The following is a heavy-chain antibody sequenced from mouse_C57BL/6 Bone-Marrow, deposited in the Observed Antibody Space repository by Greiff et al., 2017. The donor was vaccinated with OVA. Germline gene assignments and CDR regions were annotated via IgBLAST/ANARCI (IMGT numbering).Heavy chain of an antibody. CDR3: ARQGPSTMVTTWYFDV. CDR1: GFTFSSYT. D-gene: IGHD2-2*01. V-gene: IGHV5-9*01. Sequence: EVHLVESGGGLVKPGGSLKLSCAASGFTFSSYTMSWVRQTPEKRLEWVATISGGGGNTYYPDSVKGRFTISRDNAKNTLYLQMSSLRSEDTALYYCARQGPSTMVTTWYFDVWGTGTTVTVSS. CDR2: ISGGGGNT. J-gene: IGHJ1*03.